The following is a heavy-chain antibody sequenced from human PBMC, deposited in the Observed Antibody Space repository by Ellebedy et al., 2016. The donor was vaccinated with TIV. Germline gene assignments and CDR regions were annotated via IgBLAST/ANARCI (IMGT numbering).Heavy chain of an antibody. D-gene: IGHD3-10*01. J-gene: IGHJ5*02. V-gene: IGHV2-5*02. CDR1: GFSLSTSGVG. CDR3: AHSRSVRGVIGRHNWFDP. CDR2: IYWDDDK. Sequence: SGPTLVKPTQTLTLTCTFSGFSLSTSGVGVGWIRQPPGKALEWLALIYWDDDKRYSPSLKSRLTITKDTSKNQVVLTMTNMDPVDTATYYCAHSRSVRGVIGRHNWFDPWGQGTLVTVSS.